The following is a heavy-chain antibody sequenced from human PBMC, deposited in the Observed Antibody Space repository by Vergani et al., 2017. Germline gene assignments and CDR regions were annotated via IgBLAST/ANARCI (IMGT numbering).Heavy chain of an antibody. V-gene: IGHV4-59*01. CDR1: GGSISSYY. CDR3: ARRLNGYSYGPVAFDI. D-gene: IGHD5-18*01. Sequence: QVQLQESGPGLVKPSETLSLTCTVSGGSISSYYWSWIRQPPGKGLEWIGYIYYSGSTNYNPSLKSRVTISVDTSKNQFSLKLSAVTAADTAVYYCARRLNGYSYGPVAFDIWGQGTMVTVSS. J-gene: IGHJ3*02. CDR2: IYYSGST.